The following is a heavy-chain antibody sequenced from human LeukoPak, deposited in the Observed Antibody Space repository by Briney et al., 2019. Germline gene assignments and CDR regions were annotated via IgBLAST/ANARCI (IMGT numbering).Heavy chain of an antibody. J-gene: IGHJ4*02. CDR2: IKEDGGER. V-gene: IGHV3-7*01. CDR1: GFTFTTYT. Sequence: GGSLRLSCAAAGFTFTTYTMTWVRQAPGKGLEWVANIKEDGGERNYVDSVEGRFAISRDNAKNSIYLQMNSLRVEDTAVYYCTREYWGVDYWGQGTLVTVSS. CDR3: TREYWGVDY. D-gene: IGHD2-8*02.